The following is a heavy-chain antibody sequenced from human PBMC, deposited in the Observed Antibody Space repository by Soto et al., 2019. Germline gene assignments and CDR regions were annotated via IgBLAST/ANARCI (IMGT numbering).Heavy chain of an antibody. CDR2: IIPIFGTA. V-gene: IGHV1-69*13. CDR1: GGTFSSYA. D-gene: IGHD3-22*01. Sequence: ASVKVSCKASGGTFSSYAISWVRQAPGQGLEWMGGIIPIFGTANYAQKFQGRVTITADESTSTAYMELSSLRSEDTAVYYCARAPLYYDSRPKWFDPWGQGTLVTVSS. J-gene: IGHJ5*02. CDR3: ARAPLYYDSRPKWFDP.